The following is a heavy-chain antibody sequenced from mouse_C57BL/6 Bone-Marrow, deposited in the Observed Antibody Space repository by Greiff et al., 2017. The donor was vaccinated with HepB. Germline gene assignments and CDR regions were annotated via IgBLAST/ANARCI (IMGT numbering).Heavy chain of an antibody. J-gene: IGHJ4*01. CDR1: GYTFTSYW. Sequence: QVQLQQPGAELVRPGSSVKLSCKASGYTFTSYWMDWVKQRPGQGLEWIGNIYPSDSETHYNQKFKDKATLTVDKSSSTAYMQLSSLTSEDSAVYYCARYDSLAMDYWGQGTSVTVSS. CDR2: IYPSDSET. CDR3: ARYDSLAMDY. D-gene: IGHD2-4*01. V-gene: IGHV1-61*01.